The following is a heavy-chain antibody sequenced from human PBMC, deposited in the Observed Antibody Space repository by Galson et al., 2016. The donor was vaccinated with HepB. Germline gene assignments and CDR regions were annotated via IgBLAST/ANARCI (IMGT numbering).Heavy chain of an antibody. V-gene: IGHV1-69*13. CDR1: GGTFNTYA. J-gene: IGHJ5*02. D-gene: IGHD5-18*01. CDR2: IIPISGSP. CDR3: ARGGILGYSYRNWFDP. Sequence: SVKVSCKASGGTFNTYAISWLRQAPGQGLEWMGGIIPISGSPTLAQKFQGRVIITADESTTTAYMELTSLRFEDTAVYYCARGGILGYSYRNWFDPWGQGTLVIVSS.